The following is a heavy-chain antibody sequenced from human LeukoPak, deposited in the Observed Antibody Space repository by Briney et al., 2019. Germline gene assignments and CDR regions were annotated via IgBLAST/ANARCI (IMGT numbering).Heavy chain of an antibody. CDR1: GGSFSGYY. D-gene: IGHD5-18*01. V-gene: IGHV4-38-2*01. Sequence: PSETLSLTCAVYGGSFSGYYWGWIRQPPGKGLEWIGSIYHSGSTYYNPSLKSRVTISVDTSKNQFSLKLSSVTAADTAVYYCARGGRGYRETKETRFDYWGQGTLVTVSS. CDR2: IYHSGST. CDR3: ARGGRGYRETKETRFDY. J-gene: IGHJ4*02.